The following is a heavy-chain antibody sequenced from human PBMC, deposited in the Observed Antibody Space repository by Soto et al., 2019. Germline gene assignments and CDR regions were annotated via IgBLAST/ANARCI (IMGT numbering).Heavy chain of an antibody. D-gene: IGHD5-12*01. CDR2: IIPIFGTA. Sequence: QVQLVQSGAEVKKPGSSVKVSCKASGGTFSSYAISWVRQAPGQGLVWMGGIIPIFGTANYAQKFQGRVTITADEATSTAYMELSSLRSEDTAVYYCARGRNVDIVATKGGDAFAIWGQGTMVTVSS. CDR1: GGTFSSYA. CDR3: ARGRNVDIVATKGGDAFAI. J-gene: IGHJ3*02. V-gene: IGHV1-69*01.